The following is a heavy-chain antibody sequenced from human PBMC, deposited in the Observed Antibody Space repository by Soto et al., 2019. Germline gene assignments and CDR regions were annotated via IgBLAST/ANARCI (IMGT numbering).Heavy chain of an antibody. CDR1: GGPFSGYY. CDR2: INHSGST. Sequence: SETLSLTCAVYGGPFSGYYWSWIRQPPGKGLEWIGEINHSGSTNYNPSLKSRVTISVDTSKNQFSLKLSSVTAADTAVYYCARPAGYSYGRFDYWGQGTLVTVSS. J-gene: IGHJ4*02. CDR3: ARPAGYSYGRFDY. V-gene: IGHV4-34*01. D-gene: IGHD5-18*01.